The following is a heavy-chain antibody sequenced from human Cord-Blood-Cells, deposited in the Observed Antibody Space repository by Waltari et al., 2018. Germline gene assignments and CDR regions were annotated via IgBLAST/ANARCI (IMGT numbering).Heavy chain of an antibody. Sequence: QVQLQQWGAGLLKPSETLSLTCAVYGGSFSGYYWSWIRQPPGKGLEWIGEINHSGSTNYNPSLTSRVTISVDTSKNQFSLKLSSVTAADTAVYYCARGGTIRRYFDWLYYFDYWGQGTLVTVSS. V-gene: IGHV4-34*01. D-gene: IGHD3-9*01. CDR2: INHSGST. CDR1: GGSFSGYY. CDR3: ARGGTIRRYFDWLYYFDY. J-gene: IGHJ4*02.